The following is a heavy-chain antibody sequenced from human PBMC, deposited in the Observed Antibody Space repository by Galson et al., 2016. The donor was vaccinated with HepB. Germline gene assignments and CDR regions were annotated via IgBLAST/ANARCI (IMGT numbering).Heavy chain of an antibody. CDR1: GFTVTSTY. D-gene: IGHD7-27*01. Sequence: SLRLSCAASGFTVTSTYTSWVRQPPGRGLEWVSVIYSDANTFYADSVKGRFTISRDNSKNTLFLQMNSLRAEDTAVYYCASGSGDNLGHAFDLWGQGTMVTVSS. J-gene: IGHJ3*01. CDR3: ASGSGDNLGHAFDL. CDR2: IYSDANT. V-gene: IGHV3-53*01.